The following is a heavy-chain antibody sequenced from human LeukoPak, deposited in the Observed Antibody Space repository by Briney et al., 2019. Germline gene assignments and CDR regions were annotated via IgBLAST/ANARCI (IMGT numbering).Heavy chain of an antibody. CDR2: INLSGST. J-gene: IGHJ5*02. D-gene: IGHD4-11*01. Sequence: SQTLSLTCAVYGGSFSGYYWSWIRQPPRQGLEWIGEINLSGSTNYNPSLKSRVTISVDTSKNQFPLKLSSVTAADTAVYYCARGNHKVYSIYAVRNNWFDPWGQGTLGTVSS. V-gene: IGHV4-34*01. CDR1: GGSFSGYY. CDR3: ARGNHKVYSIYAVRNNWFDP.